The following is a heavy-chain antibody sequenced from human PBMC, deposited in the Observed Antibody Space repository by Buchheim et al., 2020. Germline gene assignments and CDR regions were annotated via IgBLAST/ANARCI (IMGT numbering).Heavy chain of an antibody. V-gene: IGHV3-73*01. Sequence: EVQLVESGGGLVQPGGSLKLSCAASGFTFSGSAMHWVRQASGKGLEWVGRIRSKANSYATAYAASVKGRFAIARDDSKKTRYLQMNSLKTEDTAVYYCSSSGPGYYYYGMDVWGQGTT. CDR1: GFTFSGSA. CDR2: IRSKANSYAT. CDR3: SSSGPGYYYYGMDV. J-gene: IGHJ6*02. D-gene: IGHD6-19*01.